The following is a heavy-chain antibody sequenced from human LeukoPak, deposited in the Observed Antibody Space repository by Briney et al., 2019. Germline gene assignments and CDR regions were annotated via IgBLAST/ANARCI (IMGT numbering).Heavy chain of an antibody. V-gene: IGHV4-59*01. CDR3: ARDSSSRGPFDY. CDR1: GGSISSYY. J-gene: IGHJ4*02. D-gene: IGHD6-6*01. Sequence: SETLSLTCTVSGGSISSYYWSWIRQPPGKGLEWIGYIYYSGSTNYNPSLKSRVTISVDTSKNQFSLKLSPVTAADTAVYYCARDSSSRGPFDYWGQGTLVTVSS. CDR2: IYYSGST.